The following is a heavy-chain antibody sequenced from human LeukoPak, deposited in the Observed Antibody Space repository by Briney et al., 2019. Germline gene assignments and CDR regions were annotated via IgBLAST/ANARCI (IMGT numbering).Heavy chain of an antibody. V-gene: IGHV3-49*03. Sequence: GGSLRLSCTASGFTFGDYAMSWFRQAPGKGLEWVGFIGSKAYGGTTEYAASVKGRFTILRDDSKSIAYLQMNSLKTEDTAVYYCTRGGSGWYFDYWGQGTLVTVSS. CDR2: IGSKAYGGTT. CDR3: TRGGSGWYFDY. D-gene: IGHD6-19*01. J-gene: IGHJ4*02. CDR1: GFTFGDYA.